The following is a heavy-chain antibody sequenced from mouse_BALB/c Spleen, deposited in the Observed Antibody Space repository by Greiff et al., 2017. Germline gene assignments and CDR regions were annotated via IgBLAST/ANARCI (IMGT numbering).Heavy chain of an antibody. CDR3: TRDYGNGFAY. Sequence: EVQVVESGGGLVKPGGSLKLSCAASGFTFSSYTMSWVRQTPEKRLEWVATISSGGSYTYYPDSVKGRFTISRDNAKNTLYLQMSSLKSEDTAMYYCTRDYGNGFAYWGQGTLVTVSA. D-gene: IGHD1-1*01. CDR1: GFTFSSYT. CDR2: ISSGGSYT. V-gene: IGHV5-6-4*01. J-gene: IGHJ3*01.